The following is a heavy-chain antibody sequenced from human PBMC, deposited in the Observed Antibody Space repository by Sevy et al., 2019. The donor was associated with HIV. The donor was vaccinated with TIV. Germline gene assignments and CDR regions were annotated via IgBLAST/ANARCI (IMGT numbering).Heavy chain of an antibody. Sequence: ASVKVSCKASGYTFTNYAMHWVRQAPGQRLEWMGWINAGNSNTKYSQKFQGRITITSDTSASTAYMELSSLRSEDTAVYYCAREHRNFDFWVQGTLVTVSS. CDR3: AREHRNFDF. J-gene: IGHJ4*02. CDR1: GYTFTNYA. V-gene: IGHV1-3*01. CDR2: INAGNSNT.